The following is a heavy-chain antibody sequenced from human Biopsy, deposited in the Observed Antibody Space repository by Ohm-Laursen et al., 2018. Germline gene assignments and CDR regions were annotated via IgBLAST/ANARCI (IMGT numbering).Heavy chain of an antibody. Sequence: SDTLSLTCTVSGDSISTSTTYYWAWLRQPPGKGLEWIGSIYNSETTFYNPSLKSRVAISVDTSTNQFSLKVSSVTAADTALYYCARHPTGFWFDPWGHETLVTVSS. CDR1: GDSISTSTTYY. CDR2: IYNSETT. J-gene: IGHJ5*02. V-gene: IGHV4-39*01. CDR3: ARHPTGFWFDP.